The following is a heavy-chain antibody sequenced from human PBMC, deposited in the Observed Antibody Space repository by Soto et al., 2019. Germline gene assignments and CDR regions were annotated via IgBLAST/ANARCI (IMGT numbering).Heavy chain of an antibody. CDR2: ISSSSSYT. J-gene: IGHJ4*02. Sequence: PGGSLRLSCAASGFTFSDYYMSWIRQAPGKGLEWVSYISSSSSYTNYADSVKGRFTISRDNAKNSLYLQMNSLRAEDTAVYYCASPAMTTVTQEPFDYWGQGTLVTVSS. CDR1: GFTFSDYY. V-gene: IGHV3-11*06. D-gene: IGHD4-17*01. CDR3: ASPAMTTVTQEPFDY.